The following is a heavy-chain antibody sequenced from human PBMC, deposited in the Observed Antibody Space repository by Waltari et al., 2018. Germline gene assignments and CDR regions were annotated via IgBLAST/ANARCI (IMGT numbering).Heavy chain of an antibody. CDR3: ARGTGGVTTP. CDR1: GFTFSSYW. D-gene: IGHD4-17*01. J-gene: IGHJ5*02. V-gene: IGHV3-74*01. CDR2: SNSDGSST. Sequence: EVQLVESGGGLVQPGGSLRLSCAASGFTFSSYWMHWVRQAPGKGLVWGSRSNSDGSSTSYADSVKGRFTIARDNAKNTLYLQMNSLRAEDTAVYYCARGTGGVTTPWGQGTLVTVSS.